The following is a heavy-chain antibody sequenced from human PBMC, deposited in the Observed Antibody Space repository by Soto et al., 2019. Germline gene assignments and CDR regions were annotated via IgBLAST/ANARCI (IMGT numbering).Heavy chain of an antibody. D-gene: IGHD3-10*01. Sequence: QVPLVQSGAEVKKPGSSVTVSCKASGGTFSSYAIHWVRQAPGQGLEWMGGIIPMYGPANYAQRFQGRVTIPADESTTTVYMELTSLTSQDTAVYYCARVTSMVRGVIDDWFDPWGHGTLVTVSS. CDR2: IIPMYGPA. V-gene: IGHV1-69*01. CDR1: GGTFSSYA. CDR3: ARVTSMVRGVIDDWFDP. J-gene: IGHJ5*02.